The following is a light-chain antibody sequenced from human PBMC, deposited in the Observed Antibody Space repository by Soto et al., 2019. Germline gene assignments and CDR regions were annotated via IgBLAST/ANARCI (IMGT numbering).Light chain of an antibody. J-gene: IGLJ1*01. CDR1: SSNFGAGYA. Sequence: QSVLTQPPSVPGAPGQRVTISCTGSSSNFGAGYAVQWYQQVPGRAPKLLIYGNNNRPSGVPDRFSGSMSGTSASLAITGLQAEDEADYYCHSYDSSLSGYVFGTGTKLTVL. CDR3: HSYDSSLSGYV. CDR2: GNN. V-gene: IGLV1-40*01.